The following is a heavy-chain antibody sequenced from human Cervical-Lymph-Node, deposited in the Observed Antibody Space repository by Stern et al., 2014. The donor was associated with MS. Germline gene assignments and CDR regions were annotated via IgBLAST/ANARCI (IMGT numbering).Heavy chain of an antibody. Sequence: EVQLVQSGGDLVQPGRSLRLSCAAFGFTFDDYAMHWVRQVPGKGLEWVAGIILNSGTIGYADSVKGRFTTSRDNAYSSLYLQMNSLRPEDTALYYCARDITGSSAYFAYWGQGTLVTVSS. CDR2: IILNSGTI. CDR1: GFTFDDYA. CDR3: ARDITGSSAYFAY. V-gene: IGHV3-9*01. D-gene: IGHD3-10*01. J-gene: IGHJ4*02.